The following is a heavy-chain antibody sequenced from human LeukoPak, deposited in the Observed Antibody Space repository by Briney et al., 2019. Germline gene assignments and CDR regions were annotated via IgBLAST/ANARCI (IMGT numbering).Heavy chain of an antibody. CDR3: AKEAIRGYSYGFHDY. Sequence: GGSLRLSCAASGFTFSSYGMPWVRQAPGKGLEWVAVIWYDGSNKYYADSVKGRFTISRDNSKNTLYLQMNSLRAEDTAVYYCAKEAIRGYSYGFHDYWGQGTLVTVPS. CDR1: GFTFSSYG. V-gene: IGHV3-33*06. D-gene: IGHD5-18*01. CDR2: IWYDGSNK. J-gene: IGHJ4*02.